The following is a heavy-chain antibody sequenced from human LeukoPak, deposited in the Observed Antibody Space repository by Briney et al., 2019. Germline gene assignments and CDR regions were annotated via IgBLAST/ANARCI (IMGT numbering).Heavy chain of an antibody. D-gene: IGHD3-3*02. V-gene: IGHV3-7*01. J-gene: IGHJ6*02. CDR3: ARHFSTYSYGLDV. Sequence: PGGSLRLSCAVSGFTFSIFWMSWVRQAPGKGLEWVANINPDGSAKYYVDSVKGRFTISRDNAENSLYLQMDSLRPEDTAVYYCARHFSTYSYGLDVWGQGTTVTVSS. CDR1: GFTFSIFW. CDR2: INPDGSAK.